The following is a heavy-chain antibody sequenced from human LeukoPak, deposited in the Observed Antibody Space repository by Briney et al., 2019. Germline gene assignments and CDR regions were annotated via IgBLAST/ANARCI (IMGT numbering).Heavy chain of an antibody. Sequence: PSETLSLTCTVSGGSISSSSYYWGWIRQPPGKGLEWIGSIYYSGSTYYNPSLKSRVTISVDTSKNQFSLKLSSVTAADTAVYYCARGYARREGYFDLWGRGTLVTVSS. CDR1: GGSISSSSYY. D-gene: IGHD6-6*01. V-gene: IGHV4-39*07. J-gene: IGHJ2*01. CDR3: ARGYARREGYFDL. CDR2: IYYSGST.